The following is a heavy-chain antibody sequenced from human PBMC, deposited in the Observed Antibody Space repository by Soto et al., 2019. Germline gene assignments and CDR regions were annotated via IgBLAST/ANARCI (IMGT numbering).Heavy chain of an antibody. CDR2: ISYDGSNK. V-gene: IGHV3-30*18. J-gene: IGHJ5*02. Sequence: GGSLRLSCAGSGFTFSSYGMHWVRQAPGKGLEWVAVISYDGSNKYYADSVKGRFTISRDNSKNTLYLQMNSLRAEDTAVYYCAKDLGVPNRVVAATHWFDPWGQGTLVTVSS. D-gene: IGHD2-15*01. CDR1: GFTFSSYG. CDR3: AKDLGVPNRVVAATHWFDP.